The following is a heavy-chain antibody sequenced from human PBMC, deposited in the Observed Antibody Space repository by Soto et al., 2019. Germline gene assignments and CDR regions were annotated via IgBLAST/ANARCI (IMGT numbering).Heavy chain of an antibody. V-gene: IGHV3-7*05. J-gene: IGHJ2*01. D-gene: IGHD3-3*01. Sequence: EVQLVESGGGLVQPGGSLRLSCAASGFTFSSYWMSWVRQAPGKGLEWVANIKQDGSEKYYVDSVKGRFTISRDNAKNSLYLQMNSLRAEDTTVYYCARVIPWYDFWSCYSGFFVLWCRGTLVTVSS. CDR2: IKQDGSEK. CDR3: ARVIPWYDFWSCYSGFFVL. CDR1: GFTFSSYW.